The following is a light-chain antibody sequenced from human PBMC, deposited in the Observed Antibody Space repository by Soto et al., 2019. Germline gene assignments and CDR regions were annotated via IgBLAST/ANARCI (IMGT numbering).Light chain of an antibody. CDR1: QSISSY. CDR3: QQSYGTLWT. Sequence: DIQMTQPPSSLSASVGDRVTITCRASQSISSYLNWYQQKPGKAPKLLIYAASSLQSGVPSRFSGSGSGTDFTLTISSLQPEDFATYYCQQSYGTLWTFGQGTKVEIK. J-gene: IGKJ1*01. CDR2: AAS. V-gene: IGKV1-39*01.